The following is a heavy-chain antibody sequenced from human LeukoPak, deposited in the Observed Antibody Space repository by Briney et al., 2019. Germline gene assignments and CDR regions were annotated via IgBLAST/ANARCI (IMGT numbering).Heavy chain of an antibody. J-gene: IGHJ4*02. CDR1: GGTFSSYA. CDR2: INPNSGGT. V-gene: IGHV1-8*02. D-gene: IGHD5-24*01. CDR3: ARAMATDS. Sequence: ASVKVSCKASGGTFSSYAISWVRQAPGQGLEWMGWINPNSGGTNYAQKFQGWVTMTRNTSITTAYMELSSLTSEDTAVYYCARAMATDSWGQGTLVTVSS.